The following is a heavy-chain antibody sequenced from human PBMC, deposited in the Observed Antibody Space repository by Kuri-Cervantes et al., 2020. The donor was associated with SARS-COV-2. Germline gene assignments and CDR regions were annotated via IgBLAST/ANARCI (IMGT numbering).Heavy chain of an antibody. CDR2: INAGNGNT. V-gene: IGHV1-3*01. CDR3: ARDNGDSGSYFV. CDR1: GYTFTSYA. D-gene: IGHD1-26*01. J-gene: IGHJ6*02. Sequence: ASVKVSCKASGYTFTSYAMHWVRQAPGQRLEWMGWINAGNGNTKYSQKFQGRVTITADESTSTAYMELSSLRSEDTAVYYCARDNGDSGSYFVWGQGTTVTVSS.